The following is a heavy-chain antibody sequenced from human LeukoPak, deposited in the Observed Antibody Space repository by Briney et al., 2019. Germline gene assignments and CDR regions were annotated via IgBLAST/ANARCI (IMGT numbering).Heavy chain of an antibody. D-gene: IGHD3-3*01. CDR1: GFTFSNAW. Sequence: PGGSLRLSCAASGFTFSNAWMRWVRQAPGKGLEWVGRLKNKTDGGTTDYAAPVKGRFTISRDDSKDTLYLQMNSLKTEDTAVYYCTTPPHYDFWSGYYSEGFDYWGQGTLVTVSS. V-gene: IGHV3-15*01. J-gene: IGHJ4*02. CDR3: TTPPHYDFWSGYYSEGFDY. CDR2: LKNKTDGGTT.